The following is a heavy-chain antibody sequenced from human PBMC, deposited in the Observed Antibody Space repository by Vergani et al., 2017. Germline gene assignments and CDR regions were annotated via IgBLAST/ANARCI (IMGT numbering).Heavy chain of an antibody. CDR1: GFPFSSYA. Sequence: EVQLLESGGGLVQPGGSLRLSCAASGFPFSSYAMSWVRQAPGKGLEWVSAISGSGGSTYYADSVKGRFTIARDNAKNTLYLQMNSLRAEDTAVYYCAKSRPCSGGSCYSDYGGQGTLVTVSS. CDR3: AKSRPCSGGSCYSDY. CDR2: ISGSGGST. D-gene: IGHD2-15*01. J-gene: IGHJ4*02. V-gene: IGHV3-23*01.